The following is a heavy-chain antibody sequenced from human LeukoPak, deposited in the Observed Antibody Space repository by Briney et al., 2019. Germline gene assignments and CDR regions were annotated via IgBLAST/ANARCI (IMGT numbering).Heavy chain of an antibody. Sequence: PSETLSLTCTVSGGSLSSSRYYWGWIRQPPGEGLGWIGRIYYGGNTYYNPSLKSRDTMSVDTYNNQFALKLSSVTAADTAGYYCARHDSSGPYNAFDIWGQGTMVTVSS. CDR3: ARHDSSGPYNAFDI. CDR1: GGSLSSSRYY. V-gene: IGHV4-39*01. CDR2: IYYGGNT. D-gene: IGHD3-22*01. J-gene: IGHJ3*02.